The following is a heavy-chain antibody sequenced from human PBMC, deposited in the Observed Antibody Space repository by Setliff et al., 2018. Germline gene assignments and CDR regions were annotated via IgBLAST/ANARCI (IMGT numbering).Heavy chain of an antibody. D-gene: IGHD2-8*01. CDR3: ARLVRLCTRTACQRVAGDES. Sequence: ASVKVSCKASGYTFANSIVSWVRQAPGQGLEWMGWISAYNGKTYIKEKFQGRLSMTTDTSTNTGYLELRNLRPDDTAVYFCARLVRLCTRTACQRVAGDESWGQGSLVTVSS. J-gene: IGHJ5*01. V-gene: IGHV1-18*04. CDR2: ISAYNGKT. CDR1: GYTFANSI.